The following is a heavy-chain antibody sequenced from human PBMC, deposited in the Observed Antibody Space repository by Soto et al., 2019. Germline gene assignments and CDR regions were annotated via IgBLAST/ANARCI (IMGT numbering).Heavy chain of an antibody. D-gene: IGHD2-2*01. CDR3: AKHEGYCSTTTCSNFDY. CDR2: IYPGDSDT. J-gene: IGHJ4*02. Sequence: PGVSLKISCKGSGCTFTSYWIGWVRQMPGKGLEWMGIIYPGDSDTSYSPSFQGQVTISADKSINTAYLHWSSLKASDTAIYYCAKHEGYCSTTTCSNFDYWGQGTLVTVSS. CDR1: GCTFTSYW. V-gene: IGHV5-51*01.